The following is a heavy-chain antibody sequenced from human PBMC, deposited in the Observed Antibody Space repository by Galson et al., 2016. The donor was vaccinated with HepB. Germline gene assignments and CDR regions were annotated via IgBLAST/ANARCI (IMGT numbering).Heavy chain of an antibody. D-gene: IGHD3-16*01. Sequence: SLRLSCAASGFTFSSHGMHWVRQAPGKGLEWVAVISFDGKTKYYADSVKGRLIISRDNSANSLYLQINSLRRGDTAVYYCARRSRLNYYDHYNMDVWGLGTT. CDR2: ISFDGKTK. CDR1: GFTFSSHG. J-gene: IGHJ6*02. CDR3: ARRSRLNYYDHYNMDV. V-gene: IGHV3-30*03.